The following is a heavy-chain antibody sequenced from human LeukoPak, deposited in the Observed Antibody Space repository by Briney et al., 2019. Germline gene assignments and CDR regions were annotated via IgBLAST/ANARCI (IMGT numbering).Heavy chain of an antibody. CDR2: ISGSGGST. J-gene: IGHJ6*03. CDR1: GFTFSSYG. Sequence: GGTLRLSCAASGFTFSSYGMSWVRQAPGKGLEWVSGISGSGGSTYYADSVKGRFTISRDNSKNTLYLQMNSLRAEDTAVYYCEGYYGSYYYMDVWGKGTTVTIS. D-gene: IGHD3-10*01. V-gene: IGHV3-23*01. CDR3: EGYYGSYYYMDV.